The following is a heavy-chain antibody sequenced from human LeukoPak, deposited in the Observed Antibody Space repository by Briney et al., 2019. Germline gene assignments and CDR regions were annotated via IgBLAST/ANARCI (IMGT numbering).Heavy chain of an antibody. V-gene: IGHV3-33*01. CDR1: GFTFSSYG. Sequence: GGSLRLSCAASGFTFSSYGMHWVRQAPGKGLEWVAVIWYDGSNKYYADSVKGRFTISRDNSKNTLYLQMNSLRAVDTAVYYCARGRYSSSWYYFDYWGQGTLVTVSS. D-gene: IGHD6-13*01. CDR3: ARGRYSSSWYYFDY. CDR2: IWYDGSNK. J-gene: IGHJ4*02.